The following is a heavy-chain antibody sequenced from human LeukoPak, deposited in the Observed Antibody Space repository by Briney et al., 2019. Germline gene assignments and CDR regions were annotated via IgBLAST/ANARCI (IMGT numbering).Heavy chain of an antibody. D-gene: IGHD2/OR15-2a*01. Sequence: PGGSLRLSCAASGFTFSSYWMHWVRQAPGKGLVWVSRINSDGSSTSYADSVKGRFTISRDNAKNTLYLQMNSLRAEDTAVYYCARDFYGPHRDYYYYYMDVWGKGTTVTVSS. CDR3: ARDFYGPHRDYYYYYMDV. V-gene: IGHV3-74*01. J-gene: IGHJ6*03. CDR1: GFTFSSYW. CDR2: INSDGSST.